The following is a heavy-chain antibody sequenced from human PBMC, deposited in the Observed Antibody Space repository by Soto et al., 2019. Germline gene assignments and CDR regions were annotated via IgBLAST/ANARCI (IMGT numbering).Heavy chain of an antibody. CDR3: TKVYTVEHQAMDV. V-gene: IGHV3-15*05. D-gene: IGHD4-17*01. CDR2: IKSKAGGGTV. J-gene: IGHJ6*02. Sequence: GSLRLSCAASGFTFNYAWMTWVRQAPGKGLEWVGRIKSKAGGGTVDYAAPVKGRFTISRDDSKNTVYLQMNSLKAEDTALYYCTKVYTVEHQAMDVSGQGTTVTSP. CDR1: GFTFNYAW.